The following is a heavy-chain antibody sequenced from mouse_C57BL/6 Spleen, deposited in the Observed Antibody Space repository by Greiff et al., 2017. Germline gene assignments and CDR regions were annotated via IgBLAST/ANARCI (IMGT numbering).Heavy chain of an antibody. CDR1: GYTFTSYW. Sequence: QVQLQQPGAELVMPGASVKLSCKASGYTFTSYWMHWVKQRPGQGLEWIGEIDPSDSYTNYNQKFKGKSTLTVDKSSSTAYRQLSSLTSEDSAVYYCASLYDYDRYFDVWGTGTTVTVSS. D-gene: IGHD2-4*01. CDR3: ASLYDYDRYFDV. CDR2: IDPSDSYT. V-gene: IGHV1-69*01. J-gene: IGHJ1*03.